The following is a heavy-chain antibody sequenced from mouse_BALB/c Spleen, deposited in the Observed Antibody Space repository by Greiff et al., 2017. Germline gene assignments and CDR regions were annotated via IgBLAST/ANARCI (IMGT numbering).Heavy chain of an antibody. CDR3: ASRGGFITTVVAGGYYAMDY. D-gene: IGHD1-1*01. V-gene: IGHV3-2*02. Sequence: EVQLQQSGPGLVKPSQSLSLTCTVTGYSITSDYAWNWIRQFPGNKLEWMGYISYSGSTSYNPSLKSRISITRDTSKNQFFLQLNSVTTEDTATYYCASRGGFITTVVAGGYYAMDYWGQGTSVTVSS. CDR2: ISYSGST. CDR1: GYSITSDYA. J-gene: IGHJ4*01.